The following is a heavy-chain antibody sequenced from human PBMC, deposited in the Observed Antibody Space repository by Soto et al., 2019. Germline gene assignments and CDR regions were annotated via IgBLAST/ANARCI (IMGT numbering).Heavy chain of an antibody. CDR1: GFTFSSYG. D-gene: IGHD2-8*01. CDR3: AKAVFDAY. Sequence: QVQLVESGGGVVQPGRSLRLSCAASGFTFSSYGMHWVRQAPGKGLEWVAVILYDGSNKYYADSVKGRFTISRDNSKNTRYLQMGSLRPEDTAVYYCAKAVFDAYWGQGPLVTVSS. V-gene: IGHV3-30*18. J-gene: IGHJ4*02. CDR2: ILYDGSNK.